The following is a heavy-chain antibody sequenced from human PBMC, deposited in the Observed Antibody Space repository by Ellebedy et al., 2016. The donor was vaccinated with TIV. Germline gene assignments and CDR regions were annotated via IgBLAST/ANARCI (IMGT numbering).Heavy chain of an antibody. D-gene: IGHD3-16*02. J-gene: IGHJ6*02. CDR2: IIGPGGAT. Sequence: GESLKISCAASGFTFSSYAMSWVRQAPGKGLELVSGIIGPGGATSYGPPVRGRFTISRDNSNSILYLQMSGLRLEDTATYFCARSRDPYTYYGMDVWGQGTTVTVSS. CDR1: GFTFSSYA. CDR3: ARSRDPYTYYGMDV. V-gene: IGHV3-23*01.